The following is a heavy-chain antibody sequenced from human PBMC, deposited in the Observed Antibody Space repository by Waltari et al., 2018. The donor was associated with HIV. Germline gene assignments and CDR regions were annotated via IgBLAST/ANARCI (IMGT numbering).Heavy chain of an antibody. V-gene: IGHV4-4*02. CDR1: GGSISGTNW. D-gene: IGHD3-16*02. J-gene: IGHJ5*02. CDR3: ATRPPYRMADVRDWFDP. Sequence: VQLHESGPGLVKPSGTLSLTCAVSGGSISGTNWWPWVRQPPGKGLEWIGELYHDGSIKYHPPLLSRVTISIDKSKNQFSLNRSSATAADTAIYYCATRPPYRMADVRDWFDPWGQGTLVIVSS. CDR2: LYHDGSI.